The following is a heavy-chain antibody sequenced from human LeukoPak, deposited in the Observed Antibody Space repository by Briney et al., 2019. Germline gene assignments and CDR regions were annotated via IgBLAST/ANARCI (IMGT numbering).Heavy chain of an antibody. CDR1: GFTFSSYA. D-gene: IGHD5-12*01. CDR3: ARDVGGYELDY. J-gene: IGHJ4*02. CDR2: ISYDGSNK. Sequence: GRSLRLSCAASGFTFSSYAMHWVRQAPGKGLEWVAVISYDGSNKYYADSVKGRFTISRDNSKNTLYLQMNSLRAEDTAVYYCARDVGGYELDYWGQGTLVTVSS. V-gene: IGHV3-30-3*01.